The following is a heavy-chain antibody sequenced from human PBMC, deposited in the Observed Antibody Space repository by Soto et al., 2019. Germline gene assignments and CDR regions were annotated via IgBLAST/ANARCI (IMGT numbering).Heavy chain of an antibody. CDR1: GGTFSSYT. V-gene: IGHV1-69*02. D-gene: IGHD5-18*01. Sequence: GASVKVSCKASGGTFSSYTISWVRQAPGQGLEWMGRIIPILGIANYAQKFQGRVTITADKSTSTAYMELSSLRSEDTAVYYCARGIWDTAMGTNYYYYCYMDVWGKGTTVTVSS. CDR2: IIPILGIA. J-gene: IGHJ6*03. CDR3: ARGIWDTAMGTNYYYYCYMDV.